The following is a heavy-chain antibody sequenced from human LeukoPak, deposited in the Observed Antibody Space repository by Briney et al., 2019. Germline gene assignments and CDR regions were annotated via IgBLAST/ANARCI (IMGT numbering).Heavy chain of an antibody. V-gene: IGHV3-48*02. CDR3: ARSSLATFDS. CDR1: GFTFSSYA. J-gene: IGHJ4*02. Sequence: GGSLRLSCAASGFTFSSYAMHWVRQAPGKGLQWLSYISSSSYSKYYADSVKGRFTISRDNAEKSLYLQMNSLRDDDTAVYFCARSSLATFDSWGQGTLVTVSS. CDR2: ISSSSYSK.